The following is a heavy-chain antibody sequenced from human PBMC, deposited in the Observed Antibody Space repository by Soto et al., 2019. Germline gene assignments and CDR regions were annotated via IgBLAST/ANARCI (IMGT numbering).Heavy chain of an antibody. Sequence: QVQLVQSGAEVKKPGASVKVSCKASGYTFTGYGISWVRQAPGQGLEWMGWISAYNGNTNYAQKLQGRGTMTADTSTSTAYMELRSLRSDATAVYYSAREHYYPPIFDYWGQGTLVTVSS. J-gene: IGHJ4*02. CDR1: GYTFTGYG. CDR3: AREHYYPPIFDY. D-gene: IGHD1-26*01. CDR2: ISAYNGNT. V-gene: IGHV1-18*01.